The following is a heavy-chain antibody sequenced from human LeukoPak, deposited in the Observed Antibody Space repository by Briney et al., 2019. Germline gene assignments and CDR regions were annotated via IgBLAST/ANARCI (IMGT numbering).Heavy chain of an antibody. V-gene: IGHV3-9*01. Sequence: GGSLRLSCAASGFTFDDYAMRWVRQAPGKGLEWVSGISWNSGSIGYADSVKGRFTISGDNAKNSLYLQMNSLRAEDTALYYCAKDGHGADAFDIWGQGTMVTVSS. CDR1: GFTFDDYA. CDR2: ISWNSGSI. J-gene: IGHJ3*02. CDR3: AKDGHGADAFDI. D-gene: IGHD1-26*01.